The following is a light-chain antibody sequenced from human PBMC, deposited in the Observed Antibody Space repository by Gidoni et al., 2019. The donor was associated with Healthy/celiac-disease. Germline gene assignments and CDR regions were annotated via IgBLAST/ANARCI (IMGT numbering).Light chain of an antibody. Sequence: DIQITHSPSAMSASVGDRVTITCRASQGISNYLAWFQQKPGKAPKRLIYAASILQSGVPSRFSGSGSGTEFTLTISSLQPEDFATYYCLQHNSYPWTFXQXTKVEIK. CDR2: AAS. J-gene: IGKJ1*01. CDR3: LQHNSYPWT. CDR1: QGISNY. V-gene: IGKV1-17*03.